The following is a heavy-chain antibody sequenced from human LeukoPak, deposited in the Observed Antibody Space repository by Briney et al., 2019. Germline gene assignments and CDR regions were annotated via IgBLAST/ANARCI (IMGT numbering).Heavy chain of an antibody. D-gene: IGHD4-17*01. Sequence: GASVTVSCKASGYTFTGYYMHWVRQAPGQGLEWMGWINPNSGGTNYAQKFQGRVTMTRDTSISTAYMELSRLRSDDTAVYYCARDLGDYSYYYYYMDVWGKGTTVTISS. CDR3: ARDLGDYSYYYYYMDV. V-gene: IGHV1-2*02. J-gene: IGHJ6*03. CDR1: GYTFTGYY. CDR2: INPNSGGT.